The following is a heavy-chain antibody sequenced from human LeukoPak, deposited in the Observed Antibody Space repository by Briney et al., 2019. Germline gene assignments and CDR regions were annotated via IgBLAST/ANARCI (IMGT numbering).Heavy chain of an antibody. D-gene: IGHD5-18*01. CDR1: GFTFSSYG. J-gene: IGHJ3*02. Sequence: GRSLRLSCAASGFTFSSYGMHWVRQAPGKRLEWVAVISYDGSNKDYADSVKGRFTISRDNSKNTLYLQMNSLRAEDTAVYYCAKVATVMVYGAFDIWGQGTMVTVSS. CDR2: ISYDGSNK. CDR3: AKVATVMVYGAFDI. V-gene: IGHV3-30*18.